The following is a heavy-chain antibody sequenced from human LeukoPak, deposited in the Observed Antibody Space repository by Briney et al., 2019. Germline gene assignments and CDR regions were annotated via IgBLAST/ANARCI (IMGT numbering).Heavy chain of an antibody. D-gene: IGHD4-23*01. CDR2: INTNTGNP. CDR3: ATLYGGNSEGYFDY. V-gene: IGHV7-4-1*02. CDR1: GYTLTKYA. J-gene: IGHJ4*02. Sequence: ASVKVSCKPSGYTLTKYAVNWVRRAPGQGLEWMGWINTNTGNPTYAQGFTGRFVFSLDTSVSTTYLQISNLKAEDTAVYYCATLYGGNSEGYFDYWGQGTLVTVSS.